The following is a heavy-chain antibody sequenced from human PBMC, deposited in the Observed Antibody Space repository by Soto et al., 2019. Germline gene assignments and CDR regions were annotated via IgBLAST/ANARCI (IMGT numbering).Heavy chain of an antibody. CDR3: AREALVVITTLDY. V-gene: IGHV3-30-3*01. D-gene: IGHD3-22*01. Sequence: PGGSLRLSCAASGFTFSSYAMHWVRQAPGKGLEWVAVISYDGSNKYYADSVKGRFTISRDNSKNTLYLQMNSLRAEDTAVYYCAREALVVITTLDYWGQGTLVTVSS. CDR2: ISYDGSNK. CDR1: GFTFSSYA. J-gene: IGHJ4*02.